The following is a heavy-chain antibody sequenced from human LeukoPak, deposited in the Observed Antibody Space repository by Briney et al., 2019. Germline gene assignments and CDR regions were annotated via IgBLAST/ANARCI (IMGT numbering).Heavy chain of an antibody. D-gene: IGHD3-10*01. CDR2: SSAYNGNT. CDR1: GYTVTSYG. V-gene: IGHV1-18*01. CDR3: AREIYGSRD. J-gene: IGHJ4*02. Sequence: ASVKVSCKASGYTVTSYGISWVRQAPGQALEWMGWSSAYNGNTDNAQKLQRRVTMTTDTSTSPAYMELRSLRSNDTAVYYCAREIYGSRDWGQGTLVTVSS.